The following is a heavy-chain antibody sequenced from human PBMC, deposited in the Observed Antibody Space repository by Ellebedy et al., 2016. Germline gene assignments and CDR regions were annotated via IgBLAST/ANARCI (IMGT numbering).Heavy chain of an antibody. CDR3: VGDMAFAFDI. CDR2: ISGSGNTI. V-gene: IGHV3-48*04. CDR1: GFTFSTYS. J-gene: IGHJ3*02. Sequence: GGSLRLSCTDSGFTFSTYSMNWVRQAPGKGLVWVSYISGSGNTIYSTDSVKGRFTISRDNAKNSLYLHMNSLRAEDTAVYFCVGDMAFAFDIWGQGTKVTVST. D-gene: IGHD5-24*01.